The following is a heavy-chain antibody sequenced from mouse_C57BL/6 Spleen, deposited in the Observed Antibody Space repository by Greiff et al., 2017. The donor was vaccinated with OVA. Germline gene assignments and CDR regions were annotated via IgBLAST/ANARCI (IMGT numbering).Heavy chain of an antibody. CDR3: ARDDYDGVFAY. V-gene: IGHV5-17*01. J-gene: IGHJ3*01. D-gene: IGHD2-4*01. Sequence: EVQLQESGGGLVQPGGSLKLSCAASGFTFSDYGMHWVRQAPEKGLEWVAYISSGSSTIYYADTVTGRFTISRDNANNTLFLEMTSLRSEDTAMYYCARDDYDGVFAYWGQGTLVTVSA. CDR2: ISSGSSTI. CDR1: GFTFSDYG.